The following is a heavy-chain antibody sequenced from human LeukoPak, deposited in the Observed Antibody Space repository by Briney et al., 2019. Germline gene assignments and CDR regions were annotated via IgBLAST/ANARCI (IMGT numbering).Heavy chain of an antibody. V-gene: IGHV4-59*01. J-gene: IGHJ3*02. CDR3: ARETTVVTPGRSDVFDI. D-gene: IGHD4-23*01. Sequence: SETLSLTCTVPGGSISSYYWNWIRQPPGKGLEWIGYIYYSGSTNYNPSLKSRVTISVDTSKNQFSLKLSSVTAADTAVYYCARETTVVTPGRSDVFDIWGQGTMVTVSS. CDR2: IYYSGST. CDR1: GGSISSYY.